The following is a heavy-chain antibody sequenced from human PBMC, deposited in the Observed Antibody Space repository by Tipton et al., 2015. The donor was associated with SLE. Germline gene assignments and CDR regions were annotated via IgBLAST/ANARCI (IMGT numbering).Heavy chain of an antibody. CDR3: ARHGVDILTGYFRWFDP. Sequence: TLSLTCTVSGGSISSYYWSWIRQPAGKGLEWIGRIYTSGSTYYNPSLKSRVTISVDTSKNQFSLKLSSVTAADTAVYYCARHGVDILTGYFRWFDPWGQGTLVTVSS. J-gene: IGHJ5*02. D-gene: IGHD3-9*01. CDR2: IYTSGST. CDR1: GGSISSYY. V-gene: IGHV4-4*07.